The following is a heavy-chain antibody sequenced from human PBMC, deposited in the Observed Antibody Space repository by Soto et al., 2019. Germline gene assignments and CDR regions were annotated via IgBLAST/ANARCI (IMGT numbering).Heavy chain of an antibody. CDR1: GGSISSYY. CDR3: ARGKGSSWSHFDY. V-gene: IGHV4-59*01. Sequence: SETLSLTCTVSGGSISSYYWSWIRQPPGKGLEWIGYIYYSGSTNYNPSLKSRVTISVDTSKNQFSLKLSSVTAADTAVYYCARGKGSSWSHFDYWGQGTLVTVSS. CDR2: IYYSGST. J-gene: IGHJ4*02. D-gene: IGHD6-13*01.